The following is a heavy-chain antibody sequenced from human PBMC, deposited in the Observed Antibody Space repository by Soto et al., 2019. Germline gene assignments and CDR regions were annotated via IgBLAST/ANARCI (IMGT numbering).Heavy chain of an antibody. D-gene: IGHD5-18*01. V-gene: IGHV3-74*01. CDR1: VFTFSSYW. CDR2: INSDGSST. CDR3: ARDLEYSLDY. Sequence: PWWSLRLSCSASVFTFSSYWMHWFRQAPGKGLVWVSRINSDGSSTSYADSVKGRFTISRDNAKNTLYLQMNSLRAEDTAVYYCARDLEYSLDYWGQGTLVTVSS. J-gene: IGHJ4*02.